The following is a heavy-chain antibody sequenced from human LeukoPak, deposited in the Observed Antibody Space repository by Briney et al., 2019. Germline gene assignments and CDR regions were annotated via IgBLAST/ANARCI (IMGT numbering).Heavy chain of an antibody. CDR1: GYTFTSYD. Sequence: VASVKVSCKASGYTFTSYDFNWVRQATGQRSEWMGWMSPNSGDTGYAQKFQDRVTMTRNTSISTAYMELSSLRSDDTAVYYCARGPPNWGYDYWGPGTLVTVSS. CDR3: ARGPPNWGYDY. J-gene: IGHJ4*02. CDR2: MSPNSGDT. V-gene: IGHV1-8*01. D-gene: IGHD7-27*01.